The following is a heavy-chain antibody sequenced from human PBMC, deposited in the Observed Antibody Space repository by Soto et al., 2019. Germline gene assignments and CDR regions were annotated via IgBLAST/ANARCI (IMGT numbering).Heavy chain of an antibody. Sequence: EVQLLESGGGLVQPGGSLRLSCAASGFTFSSYAMSWVRQAPGKGLEWVSAISGSGGSTYYADSVKGRFTISRDNSKNTLYLQMNSLRAEDTAVYYCARGESITIFGVVIPPFDYWGQGTLVTVSS. V-gene: IGHV3-23*01. CDR1: GFTFSSYA. CDR3: ARGESITIFGVVIPPFDY. D-gene: IGHD3-3*01. CDR2: ISGSGGST. J-gene: IGHJ4*02.